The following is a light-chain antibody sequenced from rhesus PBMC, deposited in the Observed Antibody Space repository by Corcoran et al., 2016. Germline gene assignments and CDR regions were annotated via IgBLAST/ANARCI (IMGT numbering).Light chain of an antibody. V-gene: IGLV2-13*03. J-gene: IGLJ1*01. CDR1: NSDIGAYDR. Sequence: QAAPTQSPSVSGSPGQSVTISCAGTNSDIGAYDRVSWYQQHPGKAPKLLIYEVTKRPSGVSNRFSGSKSGNTASLTISGLQAEDESDFYCSSFTSSATYIFGTGTRLTVL. CDR2: EVT. CDR3: SSFTSSATYI.